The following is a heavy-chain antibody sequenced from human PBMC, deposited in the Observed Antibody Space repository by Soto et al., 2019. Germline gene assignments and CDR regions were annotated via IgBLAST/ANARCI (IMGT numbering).Heavy chain of an antibody. J-gene: IGHJ4*02. CDR2: ISYDGSSK. Sequence: GGSLRLSCAASGFSFSNYGMHWVRQAPGKGLEWVAVISYDGSSKYHADSVKGRFTISRDNSKNTLHLQMNSLRAEDTAVYYCSKDRRGGRSVLDSWGQGXPVTVCS. CDR3: SKDRRGGRSVLDS. V-gene: IGHV3-30*18. CDR1: GFSFSNYG. D-gene: IGHD2-8*01.